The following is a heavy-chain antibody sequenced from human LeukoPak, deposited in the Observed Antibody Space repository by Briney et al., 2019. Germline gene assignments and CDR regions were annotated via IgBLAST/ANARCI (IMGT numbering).Heavy chain of an antibody. D-gene: IGHD1-26*01. CDR1: GGSISSYY. J-gene: IGHJ3*02. CDR2: IYYSGST. V-gene: IGHV4-59*01. Sequence: PSETLSLTCTVSGGSISSYYWSWIRQPPGKGLEWIGYIYYSGSTNCNPSLKSRDTISVDTSKNQFSLKLSSVTAADTAVYYCARAKSPSQWELPDAFDIWGQGTMVTVSS. CDR3: ARAKSPSQWELPDAFDI.